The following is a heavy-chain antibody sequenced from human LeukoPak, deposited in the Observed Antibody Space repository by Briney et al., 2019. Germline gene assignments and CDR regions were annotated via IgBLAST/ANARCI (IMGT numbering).Heavy chain of an antibody. CDR2: IYWDDEK. D-gene: IGHD6-19*01. CDR3: ARRLGAVAGAFDF. Sequence: SGPTLVKPTQTLTLTCTFSGFLLSTSGVGVGWIRQPPGKALERLGIIYWDDEKLYRPSLKSRLTITRDTSKNQVVLTMTNMDPVYTATYYCARRLGAVAGAFDFWGQGTLVTVSS. CDR1: GFLLSTSGVG. V-gene: IGHV2-5*02. J-gene: IGHJ4*02.